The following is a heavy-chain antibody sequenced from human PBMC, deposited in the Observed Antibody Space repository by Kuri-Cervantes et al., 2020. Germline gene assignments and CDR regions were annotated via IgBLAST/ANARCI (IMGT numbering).Heavy chain of an antibody. CDR3: ARGPYYDILTGYYWYYYYYGMDV. V-gene: IGHV4-34*01. CDR2: INHSGST. D-gene: IGHD3-9*01. CDR1: GGFFSGYY. Sequence: SETLSLTCAVYGGFFSGYYWSWIRQPPGKGLEWIGEINHSGSTNYNPSLKSRVTISVDTSKNQFSLKLSSVTAADTAVYYCARGPYYDILTGYYWYYYYYGMDVWGQGTTVTVSS. J-gene: IGHJ6*02.